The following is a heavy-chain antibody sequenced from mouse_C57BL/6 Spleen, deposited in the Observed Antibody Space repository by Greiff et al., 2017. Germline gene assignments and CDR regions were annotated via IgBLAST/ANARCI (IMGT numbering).Heavy chain of an antibody. D-gene: IGHD3-2*02. V-gene: IGHV1-59*01. Sequence: QVQLQQPGAELVRPGTSVKLSCKASGYTFTSYWMHWVKQRPGQGLEWIGVIDPSDSYTNYNQKFKGKATLTVDTSSSTAYMPLSSLTSEDSAVYYCARPPDSSGYDYWGQGTTLTVSS. CDR1: GYTFTSYW. CDR3: ARPPDSSGYDY. J-gene: IGHJ2*01. CDR2: IDPSDSYT.